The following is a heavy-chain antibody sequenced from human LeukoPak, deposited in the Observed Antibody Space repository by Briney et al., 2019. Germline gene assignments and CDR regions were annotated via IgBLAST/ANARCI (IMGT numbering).Heavy chain of an antibody. V-gene: IGHV3-74*01. Sequence: GGSLRLSCAASGFTFSSYWMHWVRQAPGKGLVWVSRINSDGRSTSYGDSVTGRFTVSRDNAKNTLYLQMNSLRAEDTAVYYCVRDVSADRDGFFDNWGQGTLVTVSS. CDR1: GFTFSSYW. CDR2: INSDGRST. J-gene: IGHJ4*02. CDR3: VRDVSADRDGFFDN. D-gene: IGHD5-24*01.